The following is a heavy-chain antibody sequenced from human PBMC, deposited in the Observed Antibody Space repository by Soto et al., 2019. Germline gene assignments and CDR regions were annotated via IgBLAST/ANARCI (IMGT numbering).Heavy chain of an antibody. CDR2: ISYDGSNK. Sequence: GGSLRLSCAASGFTFSSYAMHWVRQAPGKGLEWVAVISYDGSNKYYADSVKGRFTISRDNAKNTLYLQMNSLRAEDTAVYYCARDRDITKQLAWFDPWGQGTLVTVSS. CDR1: GFTFSSYA. D-gene: IGHD3-3*01. J-gene: IGHJ5*02. V-gene: IGHV3-30-3*01. CDR3: ARDRDITKQLAWFDP.